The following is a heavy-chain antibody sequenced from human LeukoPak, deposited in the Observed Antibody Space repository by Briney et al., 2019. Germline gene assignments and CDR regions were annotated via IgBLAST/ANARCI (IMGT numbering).Heavy chain of an antibody. CDR3: ARSVPYYDILTGTYGMDV. Sequence: GASVKVSCKASRYTFTGYYMHWVRQAPGQGLEWMGWINPNSGGTNYAQKFQGWVTMTRDTSISTAYMELSRLRSDDTAVYYCARSVPYYDILTGTYGMDVWGQGTTVTVSS. J-gene: IGHJ6*02. D-gene: IGHD3-9*01. CDR1: RYTFTGYY. CDR2: INPNSGGT. V-gene: IGHV1-2*04.